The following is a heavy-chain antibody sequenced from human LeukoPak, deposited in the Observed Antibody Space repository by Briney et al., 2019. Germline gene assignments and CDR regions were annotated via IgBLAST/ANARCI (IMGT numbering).Heavy chain of an antibody. D-gene: IGHD3-10*02. V-gene: IGHV1-2*02. J-gene: IGHJ4*02. CDR1: GYSVSDYY. CDR2: IRGDTGDT. CDR3: ASVRGNSCDY. Sequence: ASVTVSCKTTGYSVSDYYMHWVRQAPGQGLEWMGWIRGDTGDTDSPQKFQGRVTVTRDTSTNTAYMELSRLRYDDTAMYFCASVRGNSCDYWGQGTLVTVSS.